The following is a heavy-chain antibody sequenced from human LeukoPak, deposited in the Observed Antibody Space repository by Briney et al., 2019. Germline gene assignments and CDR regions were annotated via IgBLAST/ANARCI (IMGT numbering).Heavy chain of an antibody. Sequence: GESLKISCKGSGYSFTTYWIGWVRQMPGKGLEWMGIIYPGDSDTRYSSSFQGQVTISADKSISTAYLQWSSLKASDTAMYYCARRVVVTANDAFDIWGQGTMVTVSS. V-gene: IGHV5-51*01. CDR3: ARRVVVTANDAFDI. D-gene: IGHD2-21*02. CDR2: IYPGDSDT. CDR1: GYSFTTYW. J-gene: IGHJ3*02.